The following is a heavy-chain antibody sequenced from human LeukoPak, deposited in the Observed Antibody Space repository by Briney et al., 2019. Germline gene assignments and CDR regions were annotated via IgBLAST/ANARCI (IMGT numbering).Heavy chain of an antibody. J-gene: IGHJ4*02. Sequence: PGGSLRLSCAASGFTFSNVWMAWVRQAPGKGLEWVANINQDGSTKQYVDSVRGRFTISRDNAKNSLHLQMNSLTAEDTGLYHCARDMKGNLDYWGQGTLVTVSS. V-gene: IGHV3-7*01. D-gene: IGHD1-14*01. CDR2: INQDGSTK. CDR3: ARDMKGNLDY. CDR1: GFTFSNVW.